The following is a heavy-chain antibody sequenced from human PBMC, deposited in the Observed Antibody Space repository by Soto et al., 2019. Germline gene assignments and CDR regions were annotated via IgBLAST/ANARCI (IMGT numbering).Heavy chain of an antibody. D-gene: IGHD6-13*01. Sequence: SETLSLTCTVSGGSISSYYWSWIRQPPGKGLEWIGYIYYSGSTNYNPSLKSRVTISVDTSKNQFSLKLSSVAAADTAVYYCARGAGIAAAGIFDYWGQGTLVTVSS. CDR2: IYYSGST. CDR3: ARGAGIAAAGIFDY. V-gene: IGHV4-59*01. CDR1: GGSISSYY. J-gene: IGHJ4*02.